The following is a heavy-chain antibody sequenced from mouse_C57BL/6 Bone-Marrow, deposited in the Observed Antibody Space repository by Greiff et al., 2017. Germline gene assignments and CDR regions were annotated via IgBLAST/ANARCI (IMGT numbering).Heavy chain of an antibody. CDR3: TRGYSNYEAY. CDR1: GFTFSNYW. CDR2: IRLKSDNYAT. D-gene: IGHD2-5*01. J-gene: IGHJ3*01. V-gene: IGHV6-3*01. Sequence: EVQLVESGGGLVQPGGSMKLSCVASGFTFSNYWMNWVRQSPEKGLEWVAQIRLKSDNYATHYAESVKGRFTISRDDSKSSVYLQMNNLRAEDTGIYYCTRGYSNYEAYWGQGTLVTVSA.